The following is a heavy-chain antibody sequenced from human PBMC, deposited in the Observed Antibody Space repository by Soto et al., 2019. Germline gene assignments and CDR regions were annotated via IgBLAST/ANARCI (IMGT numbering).Heavy chain of an antibody. CDR2: INPNSGGT. D-gene: IGHD3-3*01. CDR1: GYTFTGYY. J-gene: IGHJ6*02. CDR3: ARKAPRARHYDFWSGPSYGMDV. V-gene: IGHV1-2*02. Sequence: ASVKVSCKASGYTFTGYYMHCVRQAPGQGLEWMGWINPNSGGTNYAQKFQGRVTMTRDTSISTAYMELSRLRSDDTAVYYCARKAPRARHYDFWSGPSYGMDVWGQGTTVTVSS.